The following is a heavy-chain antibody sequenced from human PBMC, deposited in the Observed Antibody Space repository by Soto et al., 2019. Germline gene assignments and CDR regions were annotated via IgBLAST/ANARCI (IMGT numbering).Heavy chain of an antibody. J-gene: IGHJ5*02. CDR1: GGTFASYG. V-gene: IGHV1-18*04. Sequence: ASVKVSCKASGGTFASYGISWVRQAPGQGLEWMGWISAYNGNTNYAQKLQGRVTMTTDTSTSTAYMELRSLRSDDTAVYYCARVRSVTTPRGWFDPWGQGTLVTVSS. CDR2: ISAYNGNT. CDR3: ARVRSVTTPRGWFDP. D-gene: IGHD4-4*01.